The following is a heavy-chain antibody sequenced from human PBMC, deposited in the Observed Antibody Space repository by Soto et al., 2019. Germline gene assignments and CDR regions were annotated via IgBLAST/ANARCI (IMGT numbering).Heavy chain of an antibody. V-gene: IGHV3-66*04. CDR1: GFTVSSNY. CDR2: IYSGGST. Sequence: GGSLRLSCAASGFTVSSNYMSWVRQAPGKGLEWVSVIYSGGSTYYADSVKGRFTISRDNSKNTLYLQMNSLRAEDTAVYYCARPSLELRAYYYMDVWDKGTTVTVSS. J-gene: IGHJ6*03. D-gene: IGHD1-7*01. CDR3: ARPSLELRAYYYMDV.